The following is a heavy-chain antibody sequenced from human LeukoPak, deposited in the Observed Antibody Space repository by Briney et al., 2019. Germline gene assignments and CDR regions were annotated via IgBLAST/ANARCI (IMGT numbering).Heavy chain of an antibody. CDR2: ISWNSGNI. Sequence: PGGSLRLSCADSGFTFDDYAMHWVRQAPGKGLEWVSGISWNSGNIGYADSVKGRFTISRDNAKSSLYLQMNSLRAEDTAVYYCARERGDPMGRGVIIKHKYYYYMDVWGKGTTVTVSS. J-gene: IGHJ6*03. V-gene: IGHV3-9*01. CDR1: GFTFDDYA. D-gene: IGHD3-10*01. CDR3: ARERGDPMGRGVIIKHKYYYYMDV.